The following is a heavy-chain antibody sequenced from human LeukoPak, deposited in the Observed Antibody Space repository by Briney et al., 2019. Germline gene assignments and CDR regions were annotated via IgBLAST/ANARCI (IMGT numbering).Heavy chain of an antibody. J-gene: IGHJ4*02. V-gene: IGHV3-74*01. Sequence: GGSLRLSCAASGLTFSSHWMHWVRQAPGKGLVWVSRITNDGSSTTYADSVKGRFTISRDNARNTLYLQMNSLRGEDTAVYFCTRIADGGLWGQGTLVTVSS. CDR2: ITNDGSST. D-gene: IGHD4-23*01. CDR1: GLTFSSHW. CDR3: TRIADGGL.